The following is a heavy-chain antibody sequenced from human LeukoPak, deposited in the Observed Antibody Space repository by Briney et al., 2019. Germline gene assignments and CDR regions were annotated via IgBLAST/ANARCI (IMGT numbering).Heavy chain of an antibody. V-gene: IGHV4-59*01. CDR1: DDSITIYY. D-gene: IGHD4-11*01. J-gene: IGHJ6*03. CDR3: ARGRVSSSTWHSTYYYYFYMDV. Sequence: TSETLSLTCSVSDDSITIYYWTWIRQLPGKGLEWIGYIDHTGTTNYNPSLNSRVTISRDTSKNHFSLQLSSVTAADTAVYFCARGRVSSSTWHSTYYYYFYMDVWGKGTTVTVSS. CDR2: IDHTGTT.